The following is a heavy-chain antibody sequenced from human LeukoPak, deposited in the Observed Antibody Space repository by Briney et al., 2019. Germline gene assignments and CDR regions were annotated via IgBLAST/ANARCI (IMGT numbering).Heavy chain of an antibody. CDR3: ARDRIRGYDRPPLFDP. Sequence: GRSLRLSCAASGFTFSSYGMHWVRQAPGKGLEWVAVIWYDGSNKYYADSVKGRFTISRDNSKNTLYLQMNSLRAEDTAVYYCARDRIRGYDRPPLFDPWGQGTLVTVSS. CDR2: IWYDGSNK. CDR1: GFTFSSYG. V-gene: IGHV3-33*01. D-gene: IGHD3-22*01. J-gene: IGHJ5*02.